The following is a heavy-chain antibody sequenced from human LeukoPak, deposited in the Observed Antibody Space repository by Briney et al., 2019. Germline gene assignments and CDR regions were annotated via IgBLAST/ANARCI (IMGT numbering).Heavy chain of an antibody. J-gene: IGHJ6*04. CDR1: GGTYSSYA. D-gene: IGHD1-1*01. CDR3: ARQTVQLERYYYGMDV. Sequence: SVKVSCKASGGTYSSYAISWVRQAPGQGLGWMGGIIPTFGTANYAQKFQGRVTITADESTSTAYMELSSLRSEDTAVYYCARQTVQLERYYYGMDVWGKGTTVTVSS. CDR2: IIPTFGTA. V-gene: IGHV1-69*13.